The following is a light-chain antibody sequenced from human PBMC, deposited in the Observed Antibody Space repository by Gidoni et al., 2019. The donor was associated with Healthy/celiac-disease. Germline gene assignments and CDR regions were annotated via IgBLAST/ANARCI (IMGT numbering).Light chain of an antibody. CDR1: QSVSSY. J-gene: IGKJ4*01. CDR3: QQRSNWPRS. CDR2: DAS. Sequence: LVLTQSPATLSLSPGERATLSCRASQSVSSYLAWYQQKPGQAPRLLIYDASNRATGIPARFSGSGSGTDFTLTISSLEPEDFAVYYCQQRSNWPRSFGGGTKVEIK. V-gene: IGKV3-11*01.